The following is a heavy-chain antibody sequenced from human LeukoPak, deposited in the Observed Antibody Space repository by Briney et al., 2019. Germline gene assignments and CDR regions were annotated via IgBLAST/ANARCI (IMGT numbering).Heavy chain of an antibody. J-gene: IGHJ3*02. Sequence: SETLSLTCTVSGGSISSYYWSWIRQPPGKGLEWIGYIYYSGSTNYNLSLKSRVTISVDTSKNQFSLKLSSVTAADTAVYYCASSSLHGSGSLSAFDIWGQGTMVTVSS. CDR3: ASSSLHGSGSLSAFDI. V-gene: IGHV4-59*08. D-gene: IGHD3-10*01. CDR1: GGSISSYY. CDR2: IYYSGST.